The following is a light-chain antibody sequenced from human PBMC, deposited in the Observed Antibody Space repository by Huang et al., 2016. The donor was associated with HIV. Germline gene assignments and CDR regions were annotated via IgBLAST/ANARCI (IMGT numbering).Light chain of an antibody. CDR2: GAA. CDR1: QSVSSSY. J-gene: IGKJ1*01. V-gene: IGKV3-20*01. CDR3: QQYGSSWT. Sequence: EIVLTQSPGTLSLSPGERATLSCRASQSVSSSYLAWYQQKPGQAPRLRSYGAATRATGIPDRFSGSGSGTDVTLTISRLEPEDFAVYHCQQYGSSWTFGQGTKLEIK.